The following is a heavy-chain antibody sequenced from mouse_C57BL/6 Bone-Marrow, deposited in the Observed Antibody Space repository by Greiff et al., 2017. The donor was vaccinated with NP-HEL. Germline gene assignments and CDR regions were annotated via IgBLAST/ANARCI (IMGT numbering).Heavy chain of an antibody. Sequence: EVQVVESGGGLVQPKGSLKLSCAASGFTFNTYAMHWVRQAPGKGLEWVARIRSKSSNYATYYADSVKDRFTISRDDSQSMLYLQMNNLKTEDTAMYYCVRDYGSSFPWYFDVWGTGTTVTVSS. CDR3: VRDYGSSFPWYFDV. CDR1: GFTFNTYA. CDR2: IRSKSSNYAT. J-gene: IGHJ1*03. D-gene: IGHD1-1*01. V-gene: IGHV10-3*01.